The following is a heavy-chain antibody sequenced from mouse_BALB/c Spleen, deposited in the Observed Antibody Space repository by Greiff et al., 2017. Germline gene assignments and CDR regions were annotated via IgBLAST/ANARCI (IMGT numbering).Heavy chain of an antibody. J-gene: IGHJ2*01. Sequence: EVKVVESGGGLVKPGGSLKLSCAASGFTFSSYAMSWVRQSPEKRLEWVAEISSGGSYTYYPDTVTGRFTISRDNAKNTLYLEMSSLRSEDTAMYYSAREAYDYPFDYWGQGTTLTVSS. CDR3: AREAYDYPFDY. CDR1: GFTFSSYA. D-gene: IGHD2-4*01. CDR2: ISSGGSYT. V-gene: IGHV5-9-4*01.